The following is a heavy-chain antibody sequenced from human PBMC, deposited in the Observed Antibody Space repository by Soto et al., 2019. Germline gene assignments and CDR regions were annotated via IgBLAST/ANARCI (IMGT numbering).Heavy chain of an antibody. Sequence: SETLSLTCAVYGGSFSGYYWSWIRQPPGKGLEWIGEINHSGSTNYNPSLKSRVTISVDTSKNQFSLKLSSVTAADTAVYYCARGVYDFWSGYPQRTNYYYYYMDVWGKGTTVTVSS. CDR3: ARGVYDFWSGYPQRTNYYYYYMDV. J-gene: IGHJ6*03. CDR2: INHSGST. CDR1: GGSFSGYY. D-gene: IGHD3-3*01. V-gene: IGHV4-34*01.